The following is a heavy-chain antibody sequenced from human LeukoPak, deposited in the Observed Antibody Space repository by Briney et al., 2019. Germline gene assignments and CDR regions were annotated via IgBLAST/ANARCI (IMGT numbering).Heavy chain of an antibody. Sequence: SETLSLTCTVSGGSISSYYWSWIRQPAGKGLEWIGRIYTSGRTNYNPSLKGRVTMSVDTSKNQFSLKLSSVTAADTAVYYCARDLGRPGRAPTRGFDPWGQGTLVTVSS. V-gene: IGHV4-4*07. CDR2: IYTSGRT. D-gene: IGHD2-15*01. CDR1: GGSISSYY. CDR3: ARDLGRPGRAPTRGFDP. J-gene: IGHJ5*02.